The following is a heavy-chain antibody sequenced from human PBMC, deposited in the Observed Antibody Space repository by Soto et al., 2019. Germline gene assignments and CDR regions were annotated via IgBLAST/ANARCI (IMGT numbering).Heavy chain of an antibody. Sequence: PGGSLRLSCAASGFTFSSYGMHWVRQAPGKGLEWVAVISYDGSNKYYADSVKGRFTISRDNSKNTLYLQMNSLRAEDTAVYYCATLGEVDFWSGYYTRLTEDYWGQGTLVTVSS. V-gene: IGHV3-30*03. CDR1: GFTFSSYG. J-gene: IGHJ4*02. D-gene: IGHD3-3*01. CDR3: ATLGEVDFWSGYYTRLTEDY. CDR2: ISYDGSNK.